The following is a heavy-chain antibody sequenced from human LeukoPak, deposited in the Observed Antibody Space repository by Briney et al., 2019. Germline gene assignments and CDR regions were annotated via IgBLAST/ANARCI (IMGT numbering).Heavy chain of an antibody. CDR3: ARDSDPIAARPFNYYYGMDV. CDR2: INSDGSRT. V-gene: IGHV3-74*01. J-gene: IGHJ6*02. D-gene: IGHD6-6*01. Sequence: GGSLRLSCAASGFTFSSYWMHWVHQAPGKGLVWVSRINSDGSRTNYADSVKGRFTISRDNAKNTLYLQMNSLRAEDTAVCYCARDSDPIAARPFNYYYGMDVWGQGTTVTVSS. CDR1: GFTFSSYW.